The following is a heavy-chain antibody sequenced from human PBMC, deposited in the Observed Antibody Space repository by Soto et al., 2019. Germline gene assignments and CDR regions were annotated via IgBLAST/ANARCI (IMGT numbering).Heavy chain of an antibody. V-gene: IGHV3-15*01. D-gene: IGHD3-10*01. CDR3: AADLGPSIAIVRGVTLLDY. CDR2: IKSKTDGGTK. J-gene: IGHJ4*02. Sequence: GGSLRLSCAASGFTFSNAWMSWVRQAPGKGLEWVGRIKSKTDGGTKDYAAPVKGRFTISGDDSKNTLYLQMNSLKTEDTAVYYCAADLGPSIAIVRGVTLLDYWGQGTLVTVSS. CDR1: GFTFSNAW.